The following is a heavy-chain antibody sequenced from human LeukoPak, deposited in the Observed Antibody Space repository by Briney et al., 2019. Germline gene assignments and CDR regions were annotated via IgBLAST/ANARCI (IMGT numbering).Heavy chain of an antibody. J-gene: IGHJ3*02. CDR3: ARWGDYDAFDI. CDR1: GFTFDDYA. V-gene: IGHV3-9*01. CDR2: ISWNSGSI. Sequence: GGSLRLSCAASGFTFDDYAMHWVRQAPGKGLEWVSGISWNSGSIGYADSVKGRFTISRDNAKNSLYLQMNSLRAEDTAVYYCARWGDYDAFDIWGQGTMVTVSS. D-gene: IGHD5-24*01.